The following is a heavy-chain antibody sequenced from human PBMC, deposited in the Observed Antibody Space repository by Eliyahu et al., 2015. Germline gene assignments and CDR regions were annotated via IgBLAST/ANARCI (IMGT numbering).Heavy chain of an antibody. CDR3: ASWIPVVGVTEGWFDP. CDR1: GXXFXGYY. D-gene: IGHD1-26*01. Sequence: QVQLVQSGAEVKKPGASVKVSCXASGXXFXGYYMXWVRQAPGQGLEWMGWINPNSGGTNYAQKFQGRVTMTRDTSISTAYMELSRLRSDDTAVYYCASWIPVVGVTEGWFDPWGQGTLVTVSS. J-gene: IGHJ5*02. CDR2: INPNSGGT. V-gene: IGHV1-2*02.